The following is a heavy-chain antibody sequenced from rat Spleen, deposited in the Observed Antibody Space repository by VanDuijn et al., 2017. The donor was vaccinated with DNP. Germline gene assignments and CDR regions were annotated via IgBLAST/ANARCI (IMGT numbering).Heavy chain of an antibody. Sequence: QVQLKESGPVLVQPSQTLSLTCTVSGFSLTTNGVSWVRQPPGKGLEWIAAISSGGKTYYNSALKSRLSISRDTSKSQVFLRMNSLQTEDTAIYFCTREREPNKNPYYFDCWGQGVMVTVSS. J-gene: IGHJ2*01. V-gene: IGHV2S12*01. CDR1: GFSLTTNG. D-gene: IGHD3-8*01. CDR2: ISSGGKT. CDR3: TREREPNKNPYYFDC.